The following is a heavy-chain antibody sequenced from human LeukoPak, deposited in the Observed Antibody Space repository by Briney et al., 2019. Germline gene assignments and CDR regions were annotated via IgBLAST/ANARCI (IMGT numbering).Heavy chain of an antibody. CDR1: GYTFTNYY. D-gene: IGHD2-15*01. CDR3: ARVKYCSGGSCYQRAFDI. Sequence: ASVKVSCKASGYTFTNYYMHWVRQAPGQGLEWMGIINPSGGSTSYAQKFQGRVTMTRDMSTSTVYMELSSLRSEDTAVYYCARVKYCSGGSCYQRAFDIWGQGTMITVSS. V-gene: IGHV1-46*01. CDR2: INPSGGST. J-gene: IGHJ3*02.